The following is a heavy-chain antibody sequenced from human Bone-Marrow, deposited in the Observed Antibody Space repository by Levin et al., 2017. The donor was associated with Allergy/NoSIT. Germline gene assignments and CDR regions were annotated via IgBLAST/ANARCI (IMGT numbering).Heavy chain of an antibody. Sequence: KISCKASGATFNNYAIDWVRQAPGQGLEWMGGIVPMFGTSDYAQRFHGRVTITADESTTTAYMELSSLRSEDTAVYYCARGYRPFEWLAGANHYYHYPMNVWGQGTTVSVSS. CDR3: ARGYRPFEWLAGANHYYHYPMNV. V-gene: IGHV1-69*01. CDR1: GATFNNYA. J-gene: IGHJ6*02. D-gene: IGHD3-9*01. CDR2: IVPMFGTS.